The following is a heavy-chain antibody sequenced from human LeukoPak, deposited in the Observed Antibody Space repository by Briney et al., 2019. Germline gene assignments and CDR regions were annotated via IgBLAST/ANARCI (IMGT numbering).Heavy chain of an antibody. V-gene: IGHV1-2*02. J-gene: IGHJ4*02. CDR3: ARRVVPAAYDY. D-gene: IGHD2-2*01. CDR2: INPNSGGT. CDR1: GYTFTGYY. Sequence: ASVKVSCKASGYTFTGYYMHWVRQAPGQGLEWLGWINPNSGGTNYAQKFQGRVTMTRDTSISTAYMELSGLRSDDTAVYHCARRVVPAAYDYWGQGTLVTVSS.